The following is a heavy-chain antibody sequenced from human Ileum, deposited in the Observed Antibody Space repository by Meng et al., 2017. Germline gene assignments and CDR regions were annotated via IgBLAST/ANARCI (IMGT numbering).Heavy chain of an antibody. CDR2: INTDGSDT. CDR1: GVPFSSYW. Sequence: EQVVGAGGGVVQPGGCLLLSCAASGVPFSSYWMHWVRQAAGKGRVWGARINTDGSDTRYADSVKGRFTMSRDNAQNMVYMQMNSLRAEDTAVYSCASDTPHNWFDTWGQGTLVTVSS. V-gene: IGHV3-74*01. J-gene: IGHJ5*02. CDR3: ASDTPHNWFDT.